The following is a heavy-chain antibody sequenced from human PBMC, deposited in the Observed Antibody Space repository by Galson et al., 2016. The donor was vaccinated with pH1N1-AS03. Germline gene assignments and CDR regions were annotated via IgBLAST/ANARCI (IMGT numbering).Heavy chain of an antibody. D-gene: IGHD3-10*01. CDR2: IHTDGSRT. CDR1: GFTFGGYW. J-gene: IGHJ4*02. V-gene: IGHV3-74*01. Sequence: SLRLSCAASGFTFGGYWMHWVRQGPGKGLEWVSHIHTDGSRTTYADSVKGRFTISRDNAKNTLYLRMRNLRAEDTAVYYCARVYYYGSAGDYSLDYWGQGTLVTVSS. CDR3: ARVYYYGSAGDYSLDY.